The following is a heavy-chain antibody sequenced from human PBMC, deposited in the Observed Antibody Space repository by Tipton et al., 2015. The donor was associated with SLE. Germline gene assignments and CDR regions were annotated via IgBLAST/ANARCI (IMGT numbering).Heavy chain of an antibody. CDR3: ARVIVGATGWFDP. CDR1: GGSISSGGYS. Sequence: LRLSCAVSGGSISSGGYSWSWIRQPPGKGLEWIGYICHSGSTYHNPSLKSRVTISVDRSKNQFSLKLSSVTAADTAVYYCARVIVGATGWFDPWGQGTLVTVSS. J-gene: IGHJ5*02. V-gene: IGHV4-30-2*01. D-gene: IGHD1-26*01. CDR2: ICHSGST.